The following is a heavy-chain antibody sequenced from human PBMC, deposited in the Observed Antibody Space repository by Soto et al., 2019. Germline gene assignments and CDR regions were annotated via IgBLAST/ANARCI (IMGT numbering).Heavy chain of an antibody. J-gene: IGHJ5*02. V-gene: IGHV4-39*01. CDR1: GGSISSSSYY. D-gene: IGHD2-2*01. CDR2: IYYSGST. CDR3: SSEEPAAMSWFDP. Sequence: PSETLSLTCTVSGGSISSSSYYWGWIRQPPGKGLEWIGSIYYSGSTYYNPSLKSRVTISVDTSKNQFSLKLSSVTAADTAVYYCSSEEPAAMSWFDPWGQGTLVTVSS.